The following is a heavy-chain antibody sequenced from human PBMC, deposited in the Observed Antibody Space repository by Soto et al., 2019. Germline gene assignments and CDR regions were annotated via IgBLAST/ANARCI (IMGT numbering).Heavy chain of an antibody. Sequence: QVQLQESGPGLVKPSQTVSLTCIVSGDSISSGDYYWSWIRQDPGKGLEWIGYIYYSGSTYYNPSLKSRAIVSVDTSKNQFSLNLRSVTAADTAVYYCARGPSVTTAYWYDDLWGRGTQVTVSS. CDR3: ARGPSVTTAYWYDDL. V-gene: IGHV4-31*03. D-gene: IGHD4-17*01. J-gene: IGHJ2*01. CDR1: GDSISSGDYY. CDR2: IYYSGST.